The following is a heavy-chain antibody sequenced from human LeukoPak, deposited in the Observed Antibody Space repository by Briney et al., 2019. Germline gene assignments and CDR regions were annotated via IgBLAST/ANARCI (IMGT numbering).Heavy chain of an antibody. CDR1: GFTFSSYA. CDR3: AREYSSGWYFDY. D-gene: IGHD6-19*01. Sequence: GGSLRLSCAASGFTFSSYAMHWVRQAPGKGLEWVAVISYDGSNRYYADSVKGRFTISRDNSKNTLYLQMNSLRAGDTAVYYCAREYSSGWYFDYWGQGTLVTVSS. J-gene: IGHJ4*02. CDR2: ISYDGSNR. V-gene: IGHV3-30-3*01.